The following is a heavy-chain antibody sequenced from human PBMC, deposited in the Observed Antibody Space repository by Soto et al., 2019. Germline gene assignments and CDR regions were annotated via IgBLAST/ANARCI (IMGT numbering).Heavy chain of an antibody. D-gene: IGHD2-15*01. J-gene: IGHJ6*02. V-gene: IGHV3-33*06. Sequence: GGSLRLSCAASGFTFSSYGMHWVRQAPGKGLEWVAVIWYDGSNKYYADSVKGRFTISRDNSKNTLYLQMNSLRAEDTAVYYCAKDGGIVVVVAAPGGMDVWGQGTTVTVSS. CDR1: GFTFSSYG. CDR3: AKDGGIVVVVAAPGGMDV. CDR2: IWYDGSNK.